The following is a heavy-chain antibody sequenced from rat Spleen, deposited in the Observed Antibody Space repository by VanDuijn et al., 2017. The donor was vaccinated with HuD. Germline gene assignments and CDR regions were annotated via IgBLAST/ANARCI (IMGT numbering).Heavy chain of an antibody. V-gene: IGHV2-72*01. J-gene: IGHJ4*01. Sequence: QVQLKESGPGLVQPSQTLSLTCTVSGFSLTSYHVSYIRQPPRKSLVWMGTIWAGGGTNYNSAVQSRLSIRRDTSESQVFLKMNSLQPEDTGTYYCARHGIDNYYVMDAWGQGVSVTVSS. CDR1: GFSLTSYH. CDR2: IWAGGGT. CDR3: ARHGIDNYYVMDA. D-gene: IGHD1-10*01.